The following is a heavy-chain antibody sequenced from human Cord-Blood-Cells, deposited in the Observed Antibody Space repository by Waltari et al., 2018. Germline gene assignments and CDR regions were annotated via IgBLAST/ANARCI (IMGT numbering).Heavy chain of an antibody. CDR3: AKDLNWNYAFDI. CDR2: ISGSGGST. D-gene: IGHD1-7*01. V-gene: IGHV3-23*01. J-gene: IGHJ3*02. CDR1: GFTFSSYA. Sequence: EVQLLESGGGLVQPGGSLRLSCAASGFTFSSYAMSWVRQAPGKGLGWVSAISGSGGSTYYADSVKGRFTISRDNSKNTLYLQMNSLRAEDTAVYYCAKDLNWNYAFDIWGQGTMVTVSS.